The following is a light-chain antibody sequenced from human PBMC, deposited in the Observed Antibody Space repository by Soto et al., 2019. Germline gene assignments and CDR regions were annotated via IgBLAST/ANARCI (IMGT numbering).Light chain of an antibody. CDR3: QSYDSLNNSL. V-gene: IGLV1-40*01. CDR2: GNT. CDR1: GTRYN. J-gene: IGLJ2*01. Sequence: QSVVTQPPSVSGAPGQRVTISCSGIGTRYNVHWYQQIPGTAPKLLIYGNTNRPSGVPDRFSGSKSGTSASLAITGLQAEDEADYYCQSYDSLNNSLFGGGTKLTVL.